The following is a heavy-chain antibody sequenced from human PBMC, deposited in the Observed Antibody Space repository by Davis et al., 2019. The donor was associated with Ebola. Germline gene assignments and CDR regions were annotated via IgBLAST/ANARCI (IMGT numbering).Heavy chain of an antibody. CDR2: IHDGSA. D-gene: IGHD1-7*01. Sequence: GSLRLSCIPSGDSFNTYYWNWIRQPPGKGLEWVGYIHDGSANYHPSLKSQVTISVDTSKNQLSLKLTSVTAADTAVYYCARALGLRSGMDVWGQGTTVAVSS. CDR1: GDSFNTYY. CDR3: ARALGLRSGMDV. J-gene: IGHJ6*02. V-gene: IGHV4-4*09.